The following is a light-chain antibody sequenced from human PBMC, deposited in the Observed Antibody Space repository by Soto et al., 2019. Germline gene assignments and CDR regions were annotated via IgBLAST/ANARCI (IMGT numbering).Light chain of an antibody. J-gene: IGKJ5*01. CDR1: QSISRSD. CDR3: QQRSNWPIT. CDR2: AAS. V-gene: IGKV3D-20*02. Sequence: EIVLTQSPGTLSLSPVARASLCCRPSQSISRSDLAWYQHRPGQTPRLLIYAASSRATCIPVRFSGSGSGTDFTLTINNLDPEDFAVYYCQQRSNWPITFSQGTRLEI.